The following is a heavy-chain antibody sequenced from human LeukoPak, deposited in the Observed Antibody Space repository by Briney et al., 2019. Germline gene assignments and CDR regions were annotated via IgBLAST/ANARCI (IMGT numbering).Heavy chain of an antibody. CDR2: INHSGST. Sequence: WSWIXXXPXKGLEWSGEINHSGSTNYNPSLKSRVTISVDTSKNQFSLKLSSVTAADTAVYYCARGIAALLYYFDYWGQGTLVTVSS. CDR3: ARGIAALLYYFDY. J-gene: IGHJ4*02. D-gene: IGHD6-6*01. V-gene: IGHV4-34*01.